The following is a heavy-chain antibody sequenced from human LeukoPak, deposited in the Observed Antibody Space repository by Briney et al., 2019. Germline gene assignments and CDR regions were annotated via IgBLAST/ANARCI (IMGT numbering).Heavy chain of an antibody. V-gene: IGHV3-43*02. CDR2: ISGDGGST. CDR1: GFTFDDYA. Sequence: GGSLRLSCAASGFTFDDYAMHWVRQAPGKGLEWVSLISGDGGSTYYADSVKGRFTISRDNGKTALSLQMNSLRAEDTAVYYCVVHSATSCYWGQGTLVTVSS. J-gene: IGHJ4*02. CDR3: VVHSATSCY. D-gene: IGHD1-26*01.